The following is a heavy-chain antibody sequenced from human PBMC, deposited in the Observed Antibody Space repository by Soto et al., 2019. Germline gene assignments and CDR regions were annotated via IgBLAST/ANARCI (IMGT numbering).Heavy chain of an antibody. CDR2: ISGSGSPT. V-gene: IGHV3-23*01. Sequence: GGSLRLSCAASGFTFSSYAMTWVRQAPGRGLEWVSAISGSGSPTYYADSVKGRFTISRDNSKNTLYLQMNSLRGEDTAVYYCARDQTSGSGSYWDYWGQGTLVTVSS. CDR1: GFTFSSYA. D-gene: IGHD3-10*01. J-gene: IGHJ4*02. CDR3: ARDQTSGSGSYWDY.